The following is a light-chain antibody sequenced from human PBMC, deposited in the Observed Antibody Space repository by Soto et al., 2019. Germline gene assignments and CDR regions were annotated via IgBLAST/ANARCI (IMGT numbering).Light chain of an antibody. V-gene: IGLV2-14*01. CDR2: DVS. J-gene: IGLJ2*01. Sequence: QSALTQPASVSGSPGQSITITCTGTSSDVGGHNYVSWYQQPPGKVPKLIIYDVSNRPAGVSNRSSGSNSGNTASLTISGLQVEDEAEYCGSSYASTPTLVFGGGTKLTVL. CDR3: SSYASTPTLV. CDR1: SSDVGGHNY.